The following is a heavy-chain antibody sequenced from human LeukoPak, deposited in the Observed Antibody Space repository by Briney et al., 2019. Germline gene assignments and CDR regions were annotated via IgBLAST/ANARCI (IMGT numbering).Heavy chain of an antibody. CDR1: GFTFSSYW. Sequence: GGSLRLSCAASGFTFSSYWMSWVRQAPGKGLEWVANIKQDGSEKYYVDSVKGRFTISRDNSKNTLYLQMNSLRAEDTAVYYCAKSPNMYSSSWYFYYYYYYVDVWGKGTTVTISS. CDR3: AKSPNMYSSSWYFYYYYYYVDV. D-gene: IGHD6-13*01. V-gene: IGHV3-7*01. CDR2: IKQDGSEK. J-gene: IGHJ6*03.